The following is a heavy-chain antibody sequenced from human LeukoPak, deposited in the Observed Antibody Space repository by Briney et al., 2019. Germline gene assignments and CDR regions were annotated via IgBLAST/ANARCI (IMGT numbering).Heavy chain of an antibody. Sequence: GESLKISCKGSGYSFTSYWIGWMRQMPGKGLEWMGIIYPGDSDTRYSPSFQGQVTISADKSISTAYLQWSSLKASDTAMYYCARGGYSSGWSNWFDPWGQGTLVTVSS. V-gene: IGHV5-51*01. D-gene: IGHD6-19*01. CDR2: IYPGDSDT. J-gene: IGHJ5*02. CDR3: ARGGYSSGWSNWFDP. CDR1: GYSFTSYW.